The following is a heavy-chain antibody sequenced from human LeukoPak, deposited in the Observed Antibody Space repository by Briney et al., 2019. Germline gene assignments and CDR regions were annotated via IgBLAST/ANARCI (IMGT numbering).Heavy chain of an antibody. V-gene: IGHV4-34*01. CDR1: GGSFSGYY. Sequence: PSETPSLTCAVYGGSFSGYYWSWIRQPPGKGLEWIGGINHSGSTNYNPSLKSRVTISVDTSKNQFSLKLSSVTAADTAVYYCARRGRLRYFDWSYWYFDLWGRGTLVTVSS. J-gene: IGHJ2*01. CDR3: ARRGRLRYFDWSYWYFDL. D-gene: IGHD3-9*01. CDR2: INHSGST.